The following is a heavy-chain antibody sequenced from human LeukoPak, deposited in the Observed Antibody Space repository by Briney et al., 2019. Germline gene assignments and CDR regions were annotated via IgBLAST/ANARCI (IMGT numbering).Heavy chain of an antibody. D-gene: IGHD5-18*01. CDR1: GFTFSSYE. Sequence: QPGGSLRLSCAASGFTFSSYEMNWVRQAPGKGLEWVSYISSSGSTIYYADSVKGRFTISRDNAKNSLYLQMNSLRAEDTAVYYYAREFMDVIQLWLHYDYWGQGTLVTVSS. J-gene: IGHJ4*02. V-gene: IGHV3-48*03. CDR3: AREFMDVIQLWLHYDY. CDR2: ISSSGSTI.